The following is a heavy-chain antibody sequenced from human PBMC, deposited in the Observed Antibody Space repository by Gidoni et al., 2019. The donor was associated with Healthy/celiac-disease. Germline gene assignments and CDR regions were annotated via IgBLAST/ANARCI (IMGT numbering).Heavy chain of an antibody. J-gene: IGHJ4*02. D-gene: IGHD3-22*01. V-gene: IGHV4-34*01. CDR3: ASARDSSGYYPFDY. CDR1: GWSFSGYY. CDR2: INHSGST. Sequence: QVQLQQWGAGLFKPSDTLSLTCAVYGWSFSGYYWSLIRQPPWKGLEWIGEINHSGSTNYNPSLKSRVTISVDTSKNQFSLKLSSVTAADTAVYYCASARDSSGYYPFDYWGQGTLVTVSS.